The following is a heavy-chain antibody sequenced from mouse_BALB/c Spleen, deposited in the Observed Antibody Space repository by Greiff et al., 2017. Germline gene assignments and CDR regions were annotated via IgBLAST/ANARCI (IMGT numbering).Heavy chain of an antibody. V-gene: IGHV1-15*01. D-gene: IGHD4-1*01. CDR2: IDPETGGT. Sequence: VKLVESGAELVRPGASVTLSCKASGYTFTDYEMHWVKQTPVHGLEWIGAIDPETGGTAYNQKFKGKATLTADKSSSTAYMELRSLTSEDSAVYYCTRRGKTGTGGYYFDYWGQGTTLTVSS. CDR3: TRRGKTGTGGYYFDY. J-gene: IGHJ2*01. CDR1: GYTFTDYE.